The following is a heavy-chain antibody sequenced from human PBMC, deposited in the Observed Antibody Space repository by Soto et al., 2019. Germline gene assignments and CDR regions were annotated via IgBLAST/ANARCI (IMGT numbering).Heavy chain of an antibody. CDR3: ARDKGSSSHWFDP. D-gene: IGHD6-6*01. CDR2: INPNSGGT. CDR1: GYTFTGYY. Sequence: ASVKVSCKASGYTFTGYYMHWVRQAPGQGLEWMGWINPNSGGTNYAQKFQGRVTMTRDTSISTAYMELSRLRSDDTAVYYCARDKGSSSHWFDPWGQGXLVTVSS. V-gene: IGHV1-2*02. J-gene: IGHJ5*02.